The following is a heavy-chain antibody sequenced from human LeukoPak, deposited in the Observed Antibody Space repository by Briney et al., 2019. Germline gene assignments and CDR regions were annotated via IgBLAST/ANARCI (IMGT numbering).Heavy chain of an antibody. CDR3: ARDRLIFGGSGRADWFDP. CDR1: GGSSSRSY. CDR2: IFDSGST. J-gene: IGHJ5*02. V-gene: IGHV4-59*01. D-gene: IGHD3-10*01. Sequence: SETLSLTCTVSGGSSSRSYWSWIRQPPGKGLEWIGYIFDSGSTNYNPSLKSRVTISLDTSKNQFSLKLSSVTAADTAVYYCARDRLIFGGSGRADWFDPWGQGTLVTVSS.